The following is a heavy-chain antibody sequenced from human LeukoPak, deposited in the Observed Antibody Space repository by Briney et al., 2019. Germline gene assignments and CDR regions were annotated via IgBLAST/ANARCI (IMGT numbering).Heavy chain of an antibody. D-gene: IGHD6-19*01. Sequence: PGGSLRLSCAASGFIFNNYAMSWVRQAPGKGLEWVSSISSSSSYISYADSVKGRFTISRDNAKNSLDLQMNSLRAEDTAVYYCAIDRYSSGWYTFDYWGQGTLVTVSS. CDR3: AIDRYSSGWYTFDY. CDR2: ISSSSSYI. CDR1: GFIFNNYA. V-gene: IGHV3-21*01. J-gene: IGHJ4*02.